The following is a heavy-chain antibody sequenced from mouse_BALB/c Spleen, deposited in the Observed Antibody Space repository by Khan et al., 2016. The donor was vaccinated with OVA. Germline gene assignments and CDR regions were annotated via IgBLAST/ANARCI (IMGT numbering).Heavy chain of an antibody. CDR2: INPSNGYT. D-gene: IGHD2-14*01. J-gene: IGHJ3*01. CDR1: GYTFTTYT. CDR3: AREGAYYRSDGWFSY. Sequence: VELVESGAELARPGASVKMSCKASGYTFTTYTMHWVKQRPGQGLEWIGYINPSNGYTNYNQKFKDKSTLTADKSSSTAYMQLSSLTSDYSAVYYCAREGAYYRSDGWFSYWGPGTLVTVSA. V-gene: IGHV1-4*01.